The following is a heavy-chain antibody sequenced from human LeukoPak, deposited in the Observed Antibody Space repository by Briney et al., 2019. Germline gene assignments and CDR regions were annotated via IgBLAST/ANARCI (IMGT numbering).Heavy chain of an antibody. V-gene: IGHV1-46*01. J-gene: IGHJ4*02. CDR3: ARDAVPGYSSTWYAY. D-gene: IGHD6-13*01. CDR2: TNPSGGST. Sequence: ASVKVSCKASGYTFTSYFMHWVRQAPGQGLEWMGITNPSGGSTSYAQKFQGRVTMTRDTSTSTVYMELSSLRSEDTAVYYCARDAVPGYSSTWYAYWGQGTLVTVSS. CDR1: GYTFTSYF.